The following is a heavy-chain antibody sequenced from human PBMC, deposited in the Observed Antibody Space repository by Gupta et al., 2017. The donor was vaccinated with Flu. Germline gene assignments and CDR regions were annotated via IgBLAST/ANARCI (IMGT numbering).Heavy chain of an antibody. Sequence: EVQLVESGGGLVKPGGSLRLSCAASGFAFSSYSLNWVRQAPGKGLKWVSSRSSSSSYIYYADSVKGRFTISRDNAKNSQYLQMNSLRAEDTAVYYCARSWEPSGNFDYWGQGTLVTVSS. CDR3: ARSWEPSGNFDY. CDR2: RSSSSSYI. J-gene: IGHJ4*02. D-gene: IGHD1-26*01. V-gene: IGHV3-21*01. CDR1: GFAFSSYS.